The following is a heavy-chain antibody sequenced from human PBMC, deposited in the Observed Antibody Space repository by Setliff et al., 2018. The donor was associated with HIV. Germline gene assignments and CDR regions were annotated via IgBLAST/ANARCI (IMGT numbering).Heavy chain of an antibody. J-gene: IGHJ5*02. CDR3: ARTPDILTGYNWFDP. D-gene: IGHD3-9*01. Sequence: SETLSLTCAVYGGSLSDDYWSWIRQPPGKGLEWIGEINHRGLTNYNPSLKSRVTISVDTSKNQFSLKLSSVTAADTAVYYCARTPDILTGYNWFDPWGQGTLVTVSS. V-gene: IGHV4-34*01. CDR1: GGSLSDDY. CDR2: INHRGLT.